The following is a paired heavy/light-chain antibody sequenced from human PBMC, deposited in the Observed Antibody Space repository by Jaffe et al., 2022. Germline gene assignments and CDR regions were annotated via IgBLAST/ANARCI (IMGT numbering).Light chain of an antibody. Sequence: QSALTQPASVSGSPGQSITISCTGTSSDVGGYNYVSWYQQHPGKAPKLMIYDVNNRPSGVSNRFSGSKSGNTASLTISGLQAEDEADYSCSSYTSSSTPWVFGGGTKLTVL. CDR1: SSDVGGYNY. J-gene: IGLJ3*02. V-gene: IGLV2-14*03. CDR3: SSYTSSSTPWV. CDR2: DVN.
Heavy chain of an antibody. CDR1: GFSLITSEVG. CDR2: IYWNDDK. CDR3: VLRQRSSSGWSNYFVY. V-gene: IGHV2-5*01. Sequence: QITLKESGPTLVKSTQTLTLTCTFSGFSLITSEVGVGWIRQPPGKALEWLALIYWNDDKRFSPSLKSRLTISKDTFKNQVVLTMTNMDPVDTATYYCVLRQRSSSGWSNYFVYWGQGTLVTVSS. D-gene: IGHD6-19*01. J-gene: IGHJ4*02.